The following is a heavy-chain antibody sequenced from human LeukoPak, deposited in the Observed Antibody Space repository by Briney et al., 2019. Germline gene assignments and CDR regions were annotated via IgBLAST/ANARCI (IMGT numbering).Heavy chain of an antibody. CDR3: ERTTEGYCRSTSCYDFSYSYYMDV. V-gene: IGHV4-61*02. CDR1: GGSISSGSYY. Sequence: SQTLSLTCTVSGGSISSGSYYWSWIRQPAGKGLEWIGRIYTSGSTNYNPSLKSRVTISVDTSKNQFSLKLSSVTAADTAVYYCERTTEGYCRSTSCYDFSYSYYMDVWGKGTTVTISS. D-gene: IGHD2-2*01. J-gene: IGHJ6*03. CDR2: IYTSGST.